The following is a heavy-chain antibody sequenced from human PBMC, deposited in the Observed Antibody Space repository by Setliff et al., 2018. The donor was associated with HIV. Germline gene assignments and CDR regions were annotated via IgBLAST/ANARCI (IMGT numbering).Heavy chain of an antibody. D-gene: IGHD2-8*01. CDR3: ARAASERVFRAFDV. V-gene: IGHV4-4*02. CDR1: GGSLSNNNW. J-gene: IGHJ3*01. CDR2: IYHSGST. Sequence: SVTLSLTCAVSGGSLSNNNWWSWVRQTPEKGLEWIAEIYHSGSTNYNPSLKSRVTISLDKSKNQFSLRLTSVTAADTAMYYCARAASERVFRAFDVWGQGTMVTVSS.